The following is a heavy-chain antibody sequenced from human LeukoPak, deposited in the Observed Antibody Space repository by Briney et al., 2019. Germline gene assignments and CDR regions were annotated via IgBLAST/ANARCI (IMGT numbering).Heavy chain of an antibody. Sequence: SETRSLTCAVQGGALSGQYWRWIRQPPGKGLEWIGEIHPSGSTNYNPSLESRVIISLDTSKNQFSLRLSSVTAADTALYYCARGYDYSKTGYWGQGTLVTVSS. CDR3: ARGYDYSKTGY. D-gene: IGHD4-11*01. J-gene: IGHJ4*02. V-gene: IGHV4-34*01. CDR1: GGALSGQY. CDR2: IHPSGST.